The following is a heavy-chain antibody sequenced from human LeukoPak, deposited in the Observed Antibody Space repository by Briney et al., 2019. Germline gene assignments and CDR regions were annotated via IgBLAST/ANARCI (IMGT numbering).Heavy chain of an antibody. J-gene: IGHJ4*02. CDR1: GFTFNNYG. Sequence: GGSLRLSCAASGFTFNNYGMTWVRQAPGKGLEWVSAISGSGGSIYYADSVKGRFTISRDYSKNTVYLQMNSLRAEDTAVYFCAKAAYSGYYFDYWGRGTLVTVSS. D-gene: IGHD1-26*01. V-gene: IGHV3-23*01. CDR2: ISGSGGSI. CDR3: AKAAYSGYYFDY.